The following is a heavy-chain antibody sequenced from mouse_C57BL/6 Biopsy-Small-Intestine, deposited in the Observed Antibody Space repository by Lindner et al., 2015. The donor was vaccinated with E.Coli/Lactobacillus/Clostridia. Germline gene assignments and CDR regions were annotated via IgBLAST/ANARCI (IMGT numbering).Heavy chain of an antibody. CDR1: GYAFSSSW. D-gene: IGHD2-5*01. CDR2: IYPGDGDT. J-gene: IGHJ4*01. CDR3: TRYKSYYSNLYYAMDY. Sequence: VQLQESGPELVKPGASVKISCKASGYAFSSSWMNWVKQRPGKGLEWIGRIYPGDGDTNYNGKFKGKAILTADKSSSTAYMELRSLTSEDSAVYYCTRYKSYYSNLYYAMDYWGQGTSVTVSS. V-gene: IGHV1-82*01.